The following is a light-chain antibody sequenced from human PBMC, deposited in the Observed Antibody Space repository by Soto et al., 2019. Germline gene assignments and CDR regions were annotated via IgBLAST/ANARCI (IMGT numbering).Light chain of an antibody. J-gene: IGKJ1*01. CDR2: DAS. CDR1: QSISSW. CDR3: KQYNSYPWT. V-gene: IGKV1-5*01. Sequence: DIHMTQCPSSLSASVGDRVTITSRSSQSISSWLAWYQQKPGKAPKLLIYDASSLESGVPSRFSGSGSGTEFTLAISSLQTDDFATYYCKQYNSYPWTFGQGTKVDIK.